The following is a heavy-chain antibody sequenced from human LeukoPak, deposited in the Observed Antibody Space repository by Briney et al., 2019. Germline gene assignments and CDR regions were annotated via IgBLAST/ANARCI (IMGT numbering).Heavy chain of an antibody. CDR3: ARFAYCSGGACYSKTFDY. V-gene: IGHV3-30*02. D-gene: IGHD2-15*01. CDR1: GFTFSNYA. CDR2: IRFDGTNK. J-gene: IGHJ4*02. Sequence: GESLKISCAASGFTFSNYAMHWVRQAPGKELEWVALIRFDGTNKYYADSVRGRFTISRDNSKNTLSLQMSSLRAEDTAVYYCARFAYCSGGACYSKTFDYWGQGTLVTVSS.